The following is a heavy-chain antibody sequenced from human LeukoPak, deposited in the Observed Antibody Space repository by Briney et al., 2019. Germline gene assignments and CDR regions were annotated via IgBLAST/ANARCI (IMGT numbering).Heavy chain of an antibody. CDR3: AKEISSWYNYYYYGMDV. Sequence: PGRSLRLSCAASGFTFSSYGMHWVRQAPGKGLEWMAVISYDGSNKYYADSVKGRFTISRDNSKNTLYLQMNSLRAEDTAVYYCAKEISSWYNYYYYGMDVWGQGTTVTVSS. V-gene: IGHV3-30*18. J-gene: IGHJ6*02. CDR2: ISYDGSNK. CDR1: GFTFSSYG. D-gene: IGHD6-13*01.